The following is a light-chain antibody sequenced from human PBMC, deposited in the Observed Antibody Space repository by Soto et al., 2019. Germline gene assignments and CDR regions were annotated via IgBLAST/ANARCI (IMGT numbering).Light chain of an antibody. V-gene: IGKV1-5*03. CDR1: QSISNW. Sequence: DIQMTQSPSTLSASVGDRVTITCRASQSISNWLAWYQQKPGKAPKVMIYKASSLESGVPSRFSGSGSGTEFTLTISSPQPDDFANYYCQQYNSYSPTFGKGTKVEIK. CDR2: KAS. J-gene: IGKJ1*01. CDR3: QQYNSYSPT.